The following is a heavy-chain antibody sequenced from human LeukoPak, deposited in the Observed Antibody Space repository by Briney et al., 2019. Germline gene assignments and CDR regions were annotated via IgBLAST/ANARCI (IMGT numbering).Heavy chain of an antibody. CDR2: ISSDGGST. D-gene: IGHD5-12*01. CDR1: GFTFSSYA. V-gene: IGHV3-64D*06. J-gene: IGHJ4*02. CDR3: VKRSYSGTYYYDY. Sequence: GGSLRLSCSASGFTFSSYAMHWVRQAPGKGLEYVSSISSDGGSTYYADSVKGRFTISRDGSKNTLYLQMSSLRAEDTAVFYCVKRSYSGTYYYDYWGQGTLVTVSS.